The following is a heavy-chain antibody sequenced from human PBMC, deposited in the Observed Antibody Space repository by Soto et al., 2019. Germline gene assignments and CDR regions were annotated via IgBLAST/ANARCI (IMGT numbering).Heavy chain of an antibody. D-gene: IGHD3-10*01. Sequence: GGSLSLSCAASGFTFSSYAMHWVRQAPGKGLEWVAVISYDGSNKYYADSVKGRFTISRDNSKNTLYLQMNGLRAEDTAVYYCARDSKLGPNWFDPWGQGTLVTAPQ. CDR2: ISYDGSNK. J-gene: IGHJ5*02. V-gene: IGHV3-30-3*01. CDR1: GFTFSSYA. CDR3: ARDSKLGPNWFDP.